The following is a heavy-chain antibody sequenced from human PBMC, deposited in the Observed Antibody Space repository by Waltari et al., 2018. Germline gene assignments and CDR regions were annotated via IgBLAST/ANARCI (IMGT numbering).Heavy chain of an antibody. V-gene: IGHV3-9*01. Sequence: EVQLVESGGGLVQPGRSLRLSCAASGFTFDDYAMHWVRQAPGKGLEWVSGISWNSGSIGYADSVKGRFTISRDNAKNSLYLQMNSLRAEDTAVYYCVGLKGVLEGITMPLGLWGQGTLVTVSS. CDR1: GFTFDDYA. CDR2: ISWNSGSI. J-gene: IGHJ4*02. D-gene: IGHD3-10*01. CDR3: VGLKGVLEGITMPLGL.